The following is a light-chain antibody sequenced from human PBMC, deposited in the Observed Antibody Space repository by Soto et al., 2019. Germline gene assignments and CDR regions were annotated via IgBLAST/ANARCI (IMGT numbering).Light chain of an antibody. CDR3: PQGSSTPLT. V-gene: IGKV1-39*01. J-gene: IGKJ4*01. CDR1: QGVFNH. CDR2: DAS. Sequence: DVQMTQSPSSLSASVGYTVTISCRASQGVFNHLSWFRQRPGKGPKLLIYDASSLHARVPSRFSCSGYGTDFTLTISTVQPEDSAIYYCPQGSSTPLTVGGGTRVELK.